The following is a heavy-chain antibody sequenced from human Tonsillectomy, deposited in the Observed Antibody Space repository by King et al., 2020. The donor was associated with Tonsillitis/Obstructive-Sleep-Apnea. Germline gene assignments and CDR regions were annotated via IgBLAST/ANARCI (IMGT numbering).Heavy chain of an antibody. D-gene: IGHD3-3*01. J-gene: IGHJ4*02. V-gene: IGHV3-30*04. CDR1: GFTFSSYA. CDR2: ISYDGSNK. CDR3: AREGAHDFWSGYYTSSREYFDY. Sequence: VQLVESGGGVVQPGRSLRLSCAASGFTFSSYAMHWVRQAPGKGLEWVAVISYDGSNKYYADSVKGRFTISRDNSKNTLYLQMNSLRAEDTAVYYCAREGAHDFWSGYYTSSREYFDYWGQGTLVTVSS.